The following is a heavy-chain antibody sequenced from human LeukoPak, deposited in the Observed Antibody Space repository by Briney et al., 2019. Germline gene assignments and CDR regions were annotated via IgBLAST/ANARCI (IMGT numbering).Heavy chain of an antibody. J-gene: IGHJ4*02. Sequence: GGSLRLSCAASRFTFSSYAMSWVRQAPGKGLEWVSAISGSGGSTYYADSVKGRFTISRDNSKNTLYLQMNSLRAEDTAVYYCAKDATIFGVGRAVLFDYWGQGTLVTVSS. CDR3: AKDATIFGVGRAVLFDY. D-gene: IGHD3-3*01. CDR1: RFTFSSYA. CDR2: ISGSGGST. V-gene: IGHV3-23*01.